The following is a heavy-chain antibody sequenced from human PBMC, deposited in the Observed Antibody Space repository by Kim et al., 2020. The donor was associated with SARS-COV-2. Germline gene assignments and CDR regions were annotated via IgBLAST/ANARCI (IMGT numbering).Heavy chain of an antibody. V-gene: IGHV4-39*01. D-gene: IGHD3-10*01. CDR2: IYYSGST. CDR3: ARHYYGSGNGY. J-gene: IGHJ4*02. CDR1: GGSISSSSYY. Sequence: SETLSLTCTVSGGSISSSSYYWGWIRQPPGKGLEWIGSIYYSGSTYYNPSLKSRVTISVDTSKNQFSLKLSSVTAADTAVYYCARHYYGSGNGYWGQGTLVTVSS.